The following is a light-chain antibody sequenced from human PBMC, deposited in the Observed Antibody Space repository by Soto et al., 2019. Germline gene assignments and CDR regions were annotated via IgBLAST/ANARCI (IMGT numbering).Light chain of an antibody. J-gene: IGKJ1*01. CDR3: QQYNSFSWT. V-gene: IGKV1-5*01. CDR2: DAS. CDR1: QSISTW. Sequence: DIQMTQSPSTLSASVGDSVTIPCRASQSISTWWAWYQQKPGKAPKLLIYDASSLEGGVPSRFSGSGSGTEFTLTISGLQPDDFATYYCQQYNSFSWTFGQGTKVDNK.